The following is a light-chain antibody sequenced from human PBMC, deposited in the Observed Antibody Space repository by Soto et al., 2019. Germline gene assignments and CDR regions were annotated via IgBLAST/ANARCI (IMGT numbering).Light chain of an antibody. CDR1: SSDVGGYNY. CDR3: SSYAGSNPS. J-gene: IGLJ1*01. Sequence: QSALTQPPSASGSPGQSVTISCTGTSSDVGGYNYVSWYQQHPGKAPKLMIYEVSKRPSGVPDRFSGSKSGNTASLTVSGLQAEDGADYYCSSYAGSNPSFGTGTKLPS. V-gene: IGLV2-8*01. CDR2: EVS.